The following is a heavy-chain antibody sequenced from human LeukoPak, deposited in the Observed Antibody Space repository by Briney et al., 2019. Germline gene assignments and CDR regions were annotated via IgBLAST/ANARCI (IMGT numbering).Heavy chain of an antibody. CDR3: ARDPVDDNWKYYFDY. V-gene: IGHV4-38-2*02. Sequence: NTSETLSLTCTVSGFSISSGYFWGWIRQPPGKGLEWIGSTYHSGSTYYNPSLKSRVTIPVDTSKNQFSLKLNSVTAADTAVYYCARDPVDDNWKYYFDYWGQGILVTVSS. CDR1: GFSISSGYF. CDR2: TYHSGST. D-gene: IGHD1-20*01. J-gene: IGHJ4*02.